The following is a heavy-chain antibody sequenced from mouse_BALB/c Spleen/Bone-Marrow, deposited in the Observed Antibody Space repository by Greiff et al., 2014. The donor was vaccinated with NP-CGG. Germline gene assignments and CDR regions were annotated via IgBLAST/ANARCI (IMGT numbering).Heavy chain of an antibody. J-gene: IGHJ2*01. CDR2: ILPGSGTT. CDR1: GYTFSNYW. Sequence: QVQLQQSGAELMKPGASVKISCKATGYTFSNYWIEWAKQRPGHGLEWIGEILPGSGTTNYNEKFDDKAAFTADTSSNTAYMQLSSLTSEDSAVYYCARGLPLDFWGQGTTLTVSS. D-gene: IGHD2-4*01. CDR3: ARGLPLDF. V-gene: IGHV1-9*01.